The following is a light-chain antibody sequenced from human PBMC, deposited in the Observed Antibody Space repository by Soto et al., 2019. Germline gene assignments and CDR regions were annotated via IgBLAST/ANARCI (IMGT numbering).Light chain of an antibody. CDR2: EGS. V-gene: IGLV2-23*01. Sequence: QSVLTQPASVSGSPGQSITISCTGTSSDVGSYNLVSWYQQHPDKAPKLMISEGSKRPSGVSNRFSGSKSGNTASLTISGLQAEDEADYYCSSYAGSNTYVFGTGTKLTVL. CDR3: SSYAGSNTYV. CDR1: SSDVGSYNL. J-gene: IGLJ1*01.